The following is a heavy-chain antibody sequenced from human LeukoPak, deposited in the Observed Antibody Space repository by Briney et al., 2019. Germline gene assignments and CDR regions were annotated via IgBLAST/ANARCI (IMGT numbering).Heavy chain of an antibody. J-gene: IGHJ4*02. D-gene: IGHD6-19*01. V-gene: IGHV1-69-2*01. Sequence: VKVSCKVSGYTFTDYYMDWVQQAPGKGLEWIGLVDPEDGETIYAEKFQGRVTITADTSTDTAYMELSSLRSEDTAVYYCATVAGGSSGRDYWGQGTLVTVSS. CDR1: GYTFTDYY. CDR3: ATVAGGSSGRDY. CDR2: VDPEDGET.